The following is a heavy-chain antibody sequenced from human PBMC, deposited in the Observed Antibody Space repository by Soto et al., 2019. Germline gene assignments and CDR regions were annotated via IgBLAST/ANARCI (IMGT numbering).Heavy chain of an antibody. CDR2: TYYRSEWYH. CDR3: ARDYYYGMDV. J-gene: IGHJ6*02. Sequence: SQTLSLTCAISGDSVSSDSAAWNWIRQSPSRGLEWLGRTYYRSEWYHDYAVSMKSRIVITPDTSKNQFSLQLNSVTPEDTAVYFCARDYYYGMDVWGQGTTVTVSS. CDR1: GDSVSSDSAA. V-gene: IGHV6-1*01.